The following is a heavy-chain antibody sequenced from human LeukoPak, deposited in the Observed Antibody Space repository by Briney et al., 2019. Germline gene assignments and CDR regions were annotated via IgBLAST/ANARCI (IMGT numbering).Heavy chain of an antibody. J-gene: IGHJ4*02. V-gene: IGHV4-34*01. CDR1: GGSFSGYY. Sequence: SETLSLTCAVYGGSFSGYYWSWIRQPPGKGLEWIGEINHSGSTNYNPSLKSRVTISVDTSKNQFSLKLSSVTAADTAVYYCARGLRSYSSSWYAYWGQGTLVTVSS. D-gene: IGHD6-13*01. CDR3: ARGLRSYSSSWYAY. CDR2: INHSGST.